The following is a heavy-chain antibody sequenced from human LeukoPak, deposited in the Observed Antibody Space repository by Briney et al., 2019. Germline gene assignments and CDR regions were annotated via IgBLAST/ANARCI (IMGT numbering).Heavy chain of an antibody. CDR3: ARPWRTDTAMGY. CDR1: GGTFSSYA. J-gene: IGHJ4*02. D-gene: IGHD5-18*01. Sequence: ASVKVSCKASGGTFSSYAISWVRQAPGQGLEWMGGIIPIFGTANYAQKFQGRVTITTDESTSTAYMELSSLRSEDTAVYYCARPWRTDTAMGYWGQGTLVTVSS. V-gene: IGHV1-69*05. CDR2: IIPIFGTA.